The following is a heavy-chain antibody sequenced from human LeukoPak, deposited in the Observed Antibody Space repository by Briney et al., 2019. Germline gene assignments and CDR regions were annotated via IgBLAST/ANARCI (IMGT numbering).Heavy chain of an antibody. CDR1: GGSISSSSYY. V-gene: IGHV4-39*01. CDR3: ARCYCSSTSCYFRFDP. Sequence: PSETLSLTCTVSGGSISSSSYYWGWIRQPPGKGLEWIGSICYSGSTYYNPSLKSRVTISVDTSKNQFSLKLSSVTAADTAVYYCARCYCSSTSCYFRFDPWGQGTLVTVSS. D-gene: IGHD2-2*01. J-gene: IGHJ5*02. CDR2: ICYSGST.